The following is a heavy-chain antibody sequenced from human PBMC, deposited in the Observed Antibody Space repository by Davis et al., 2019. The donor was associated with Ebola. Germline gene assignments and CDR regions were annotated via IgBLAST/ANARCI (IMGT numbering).Heavy chain of an antibody. CDR1: GFTFSSYA. CDR3: AKGGGTSSSDFRRT. D-gene: IGHD6-6*01. J-gene: IGHJ5*02. CDR2: ISDSGGTT. Sequence: SLTISCAASGFTFSSYAMNWVRQAPGKGLEWVSGISDSGGTTHYADSVKGRFTISRDNSRNTLSLQMNSLSAEDTAVYYCAKGGGTSSSDFRRTWGQGTLVTVSS. V-gene: IGHV3-23*01.